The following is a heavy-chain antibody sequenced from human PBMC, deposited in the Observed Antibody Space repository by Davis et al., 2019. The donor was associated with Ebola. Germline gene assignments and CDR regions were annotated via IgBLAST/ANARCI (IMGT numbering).Heavy chain of an antibody. CDR1: GFTLSSYG. J-gene: IGHJ3*02. Sequence: GGSLRLSCAASGFTLSSYGLHWVRQPPGKGLEWVAVIWYDGRNQYYADSVKGRFTISRDNSKNTLYLQMNSLRAEDTAVYYCARDTGVDTAMVKLHDAFDIWGQGTMVTVSS. V-gene: IGHV3-33*01. CDR2: IWYDGRNQ. D-gene: IGHD5-18*01. CDR3: ARDTGVDTAMVKLHDAFDI.